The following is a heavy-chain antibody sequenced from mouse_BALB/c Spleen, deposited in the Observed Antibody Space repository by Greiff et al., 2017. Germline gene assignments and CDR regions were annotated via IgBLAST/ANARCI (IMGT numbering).Heavy chain of an antibody. J-gene: IGHJ3*01. CDR3: ARDGFAY. CDR2: IWAGGST. Sequence: VKVVESGPGLVAPSQSLSITCTASGFSLTSYGVYWVRQPPGKGLEWLGVIWAGGSTNYNSALMSRLSISKDNSKSQVFLKMNSLQTDDTAMYYCARDGFAYWGQGTLVTVSA. CDR1: GFSLTSYG. V-gene: IGHV2-9*02.